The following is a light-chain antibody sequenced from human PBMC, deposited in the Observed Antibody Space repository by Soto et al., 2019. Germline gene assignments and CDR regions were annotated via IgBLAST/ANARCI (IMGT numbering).Light chain of an antibody. CDR3: QQLKDYVWT. CDR2: DAS. CDR1: QNIARY. J-gene: IGKJ1*01. Sequence: DIQMTQSPSTLSASVGDRVTITCRASQNIARYMAWYQQKSGKAPKLMIYDASSLQRGVPSRFSGSGSGTEFTLTISSLQPDDFATYYCQQLKDYVWTFGQGTKV. V-gene: IGKV1-5*01.